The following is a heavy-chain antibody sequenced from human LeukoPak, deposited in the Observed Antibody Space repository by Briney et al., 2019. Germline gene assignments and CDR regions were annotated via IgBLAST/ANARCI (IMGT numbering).Heavy chain of an antibody. D-gene: IGHD4-17*01. CDR2: ISGSGGST. V-gene: IGHV3-23*01. J-gene: IGHJ4*02. CDR1: GFTFSSYA. Sequence: GRSLRLSCAASGFTFSSYAMSWVRQAPGKGLEWVSAISGSGGSTYYADSVKGRFTISRDNSKNTLYLQMNSLRAEDTAVYYCAKDPTVTTSYYWGQGTLVTVSS. CDR3: AKDPTVTTSYY.